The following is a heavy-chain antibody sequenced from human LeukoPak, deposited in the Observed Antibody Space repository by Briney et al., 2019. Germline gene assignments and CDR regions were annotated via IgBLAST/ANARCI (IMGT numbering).Heavy chain of an antibody. CDR3: ARVGATHDY. CDR1: GGSFSGYY. D-gene: IGHD2-15*01. J-gene: IGHJ4*02. Sequence: SETLSLTCAVYGGSFSGYYWSWIRQPPGKGLEWIREINYSGSTNYNPSLKSRVTISVDTSKNQFSLKLSSVTAADTAVYYCARVGATHDYWGQGTLVTVSS. V-gene: IGHV4-34*01. CDR2: INYSGST.